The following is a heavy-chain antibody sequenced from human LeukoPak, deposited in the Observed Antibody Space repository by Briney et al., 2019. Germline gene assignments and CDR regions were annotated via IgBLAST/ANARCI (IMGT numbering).Heavy chain of an antibody. V-gene: IGHV1-8*01. CDR3: ARGSTYYDILTGYYPYYYYMDV. D-gene: IGHD3-9*01. CDR2: MNPNSGNT. Sequence: ASVKVSCKASGYTFTSYDINWVRQATGQGLEWMGWMNPNSGNTGYAQKFQGRVTMTRNTSISTAYMELSSLRSEDTAVYYCARGSTYYDILTGYYPYYYYMDVWGKGTTVTISS. CDR1: GYTFTSYD. J-gene: IGHJ6*03.